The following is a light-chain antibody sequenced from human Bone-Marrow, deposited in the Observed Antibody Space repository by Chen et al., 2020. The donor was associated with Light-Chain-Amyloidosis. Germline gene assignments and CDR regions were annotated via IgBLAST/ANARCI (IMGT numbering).Light chain of an antibody. CDR3: QKYNDAPRT. CDR1: QDISNY. CDR2: VAS. V-gene: IGKV1-27*01. Sequence: DIQMTQAPSSLSAAVGDRVTITCRASQDISNYLAWYQQKPGKVPKLLIYVASTLQSGVPSRVSGSRSGTDFTLTISSFQPEDVATYYCQKYNDAPRTFGQGTKVDIK. J-gene: IGKJ1*01.